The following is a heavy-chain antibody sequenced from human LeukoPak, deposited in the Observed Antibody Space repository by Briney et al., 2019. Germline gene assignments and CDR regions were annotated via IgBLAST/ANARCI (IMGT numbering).Heavy chain of an antibody. J-gene: IGHJ4*02. CDR3: ARVLRIQLGIDY. D-gene: IGHD5-18*01. V-gene: IGHV4-59*01. Sequence: SETLSLTCTVSGGSISSYYWSWIRRPPGKGLEWIGYIYYSGSTNYNPSLKSRVTISVDTSKNQFSLKLSSVTAADTAVYYCARVLRIQLGIDYWGQGTLVTVSS. CDR1: GGSISSYY. CDR2: IYYSGST.